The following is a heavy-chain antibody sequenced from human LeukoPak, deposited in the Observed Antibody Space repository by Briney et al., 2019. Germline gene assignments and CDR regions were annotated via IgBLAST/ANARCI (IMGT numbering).Heavy chain of an antibody. D-gene: IGHD3-3*02. J-gene: IGHJ4*02. CDR2: ISAYNGNT. CDR3: ATVPFFEWLLPHAFDY. CDR1: GYTFTSFG. V-gene: IGHV1-18*01. Sequence: ASVKVSCKASGYTFTSFGISWVRQAPGQGLEWMGWISAYNGNTNYAQKLRGRVTMTTDTSTSTAYMERRSLRSDDTAVYYCATVPFFEWLLPHAFDYWGQGTLVTVPS.